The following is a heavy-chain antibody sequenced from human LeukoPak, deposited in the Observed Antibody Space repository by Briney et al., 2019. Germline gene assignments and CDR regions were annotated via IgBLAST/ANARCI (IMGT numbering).Heavy chain of an antibody. CDR1: GYTFTGYY. V-gene: IGHV1-2*04. CDR2: INPNSGGT. J-gene: IGHJ4*02. D-gene: IGHD3-9*01. CDR3: ARSDFDILTGYYIFDY. Sequence: GASVKVSCKASGYTFTGYYMHWVRQAPGQGLEWMGWINPNSGGTNYAQKFQGWGTMTRDTSISTAYMELSRLRSDDTAVYYCARSDFDILTGYYIFDYWGQGTLVTVSS.